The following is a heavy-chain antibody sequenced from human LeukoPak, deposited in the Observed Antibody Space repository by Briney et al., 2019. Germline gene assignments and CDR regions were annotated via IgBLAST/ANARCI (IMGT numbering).Heavy chain of an antibody. CDR2: ISTSGGST. CDR3: AKTPRSRWEPFDY. J-gene: IGHJ4*02. V-gene: IGHV3-23*01. D-gene: IGHD1-26*01. CDR1: GFTVSSYA. Sequence: GGSLRLSCAASGFTVSSYAMNWVRQAPGKGLEWVATISTSGGSTYYADFVKGRFTISRDNSKNTLYLQMNSLRAEDTAVYYCAKTPRSRWEPFDYWGQGTLVTVSS.